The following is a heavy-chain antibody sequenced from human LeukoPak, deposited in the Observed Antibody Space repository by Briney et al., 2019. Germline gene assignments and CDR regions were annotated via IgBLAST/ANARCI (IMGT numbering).Heavy chain of an antibody. CDR3: ARSSTGGDYYYYYMDV. CDR1: GFTFISYG. CDR2: IWYDGSNK. V-gene: IGHV3-33*01. J-gene: IGHJ6*03. Sequence: PGRSLRLSCAASGFTFISYGIHWVRQAPGKGLEWVAFIWYDGSNKYYADSVKGRFTISRDDSKNTVYLQMNSLRADDTAVYYCARSSTGGDYYYYYMDVWGKGTTVTVSS. D-gene: IGHD1-14*01.